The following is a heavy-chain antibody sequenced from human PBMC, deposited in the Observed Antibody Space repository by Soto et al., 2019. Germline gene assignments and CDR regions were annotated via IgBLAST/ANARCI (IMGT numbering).Heavy chain of an antibody. CDR2: IYCSGST. CDR1: GGSVSSGSYY. D-gene: IGHD2-2*01. V-gene: IGHV4-61*01. CDR3: AREARMGAVVVPAAGGDYYYYGMDV. J-gene: IGHJ6*02. Sequence: QVQLQESGPGLVKPSETLSLTCTVSGGSVSSGSYYWSWIRQPPGKGLEWIGYIYCSGSTNYNPSLKSRVTISVDTSKNQFSLKLSSVTAADTAVYYCAREARMGAVVVPAAGGDYYYYGMDVWGQGTTVTVSS.